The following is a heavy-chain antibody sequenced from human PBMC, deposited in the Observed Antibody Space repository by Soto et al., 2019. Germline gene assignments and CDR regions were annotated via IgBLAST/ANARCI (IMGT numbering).Heavy chain of an antibody. CDR2: MNPNSGNT. Sequence: QVQLVQSGAEVKKPGASVKVSCKTSGYTFTNYNINWVRQATGQGLEWMGWMNPNSGNTGYAQKFQGRVTMTMNTSITTAYMELSSLRSGDTAVYSCARAEPYSTSSPFDYWGQGTLVTVSS. D-gene: IGHD6-6*01. CDR3: ARAEPYSTSSPFDY. V-gene: IGHV1-8*01. J-gene: IGHJ4*02. CDR1: GYTFTNYN.